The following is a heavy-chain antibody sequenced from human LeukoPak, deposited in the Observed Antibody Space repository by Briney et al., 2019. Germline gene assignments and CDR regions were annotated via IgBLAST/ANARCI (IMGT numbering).Heavy chain of an antibody. CDR3: ARDRSRAAMVTKRYYGMDV. D-gene: IGHD5-18*01. J-gene: IGHJ6*02. V-gene: IGHV3-30*03. Sequence: PGGSLRLSSVASGLTVSSYSMNWVRQAPGKGLEWVAVISYDGSNKYYADSVKGRFTISRDNSKNTLYLQMNSLRAEDTAVYYCARDRSRAAMVTKRYYGMDVWGQGTTVTVSS. CDR2: ISYDGSNK. CDR1: GLTVSSYS.